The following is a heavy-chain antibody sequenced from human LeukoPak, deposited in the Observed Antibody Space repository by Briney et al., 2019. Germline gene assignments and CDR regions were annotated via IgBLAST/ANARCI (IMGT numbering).Heavy chain of an antibody. CDR1: GYSFISYW. CDR3: ARHLWDCSGGSCYSDFDY. J-gene: IGHJ4*02. Sequence: GESLKISRKGSGYSFISYWLGWVRQMPGKGLEWMGMIYPGDSGTRYSPSFQGQITISAAKSISTAYLQWSSLKASDTAMYYCARHLWDCSGGSCYSDFDYWGQGTLVTVSS. D-gene: IGHD2-15*01. V-gene: IGHV5-51*01. CDR2: IYPGDSGT.